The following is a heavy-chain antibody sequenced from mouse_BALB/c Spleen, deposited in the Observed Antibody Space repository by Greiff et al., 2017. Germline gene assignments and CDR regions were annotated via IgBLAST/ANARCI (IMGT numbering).Heavy chain of an antibody. CDR1: GFSLTSYG. V-gene: IGHV2-2*02. J-gene: IGHJ4*01. CDR2: IWSGGST. Sequence: QVQLQQSGPGLVQPSQSLSITCTVSGFSLTSYGVHWVRPSPGKGLEWLGVIWSGGSTDYNAALISRLSISKDNSKCQVFFKMNSLQANDTAIYYCARNREFGYYAMDYWGQGTSVTVSS. CDR3: ARNREFGYYAMDY.